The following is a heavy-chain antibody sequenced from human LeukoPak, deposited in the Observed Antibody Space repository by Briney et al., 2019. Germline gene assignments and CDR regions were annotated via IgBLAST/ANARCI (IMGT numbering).Heavy chain of an antibody. V-gene: IGHV4-59*01. CDR1: GGSISSYY. Sequence: SETLSLTCTVSGGSISSYYWSWIRQPPGKGLEWIGYIYYSGSTNYNPSLKSQVTISVDTSKNQFSLKLSSVTAADTAVYYCARARGLYYYYMDVWGKGTTVTISS. D-gene: IGHD3/OR15-3a*01. CDR3: ARARGLYYYYMDV. J-gene: IGHJ6*03. CDR2: IYYSGST.